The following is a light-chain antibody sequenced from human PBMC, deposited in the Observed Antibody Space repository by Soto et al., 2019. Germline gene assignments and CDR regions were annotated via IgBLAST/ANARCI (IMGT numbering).Light chain of an antibody. V-gene: IGKV1D-16*01. Sequence: ADRVSITCRASQGISNWLAWYQQKPGRSPKLLIYAASSLQSGVSSRFRGSGSGTDFTLTISSLKPDDFETYYCQHYNSYSEAFGQGTKVDIK. CDR3: QHYNSYSEA. CDR1: QGISNW. CDR2: AAS. J-gene: IGKJ1*01.